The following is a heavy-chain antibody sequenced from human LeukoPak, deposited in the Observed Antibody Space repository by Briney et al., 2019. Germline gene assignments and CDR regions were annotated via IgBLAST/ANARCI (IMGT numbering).Heavy chain of an antibody. CDR1: GGTFSSYA. J-gene: IGHJ4*02. CDR3: ARDSGDFWSGYLAWDY. D-gene: IGHD3-3*01. CDR2: IIPIFGTA. Sequence: SVKVSCKASGGTFSSYAISWVRQAPGQGLEWMGGIIPIFGTANYAQKFQGRVTITADKSTSTAYMELSSLRSEDTAVYYCARDSGDFWSGYLAWDYWGQGTLVTVSS. V-gene: IGHV1-69*06.